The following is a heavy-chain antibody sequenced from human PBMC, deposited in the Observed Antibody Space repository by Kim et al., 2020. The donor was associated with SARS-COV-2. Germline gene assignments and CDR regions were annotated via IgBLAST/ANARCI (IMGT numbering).Heavy chain of an antibody. Sequence: GGSLRLSCRASGFDFGSYAMHWVRQSPDKGLQWVAVVLKDGQWKDYADSVKGRFTISRDNSKNIVYLQMNNLRSDEAAIYYCVKDRSSLLGAVIIGLFEAGGRGTLVTLSS. D-gene: IGHD3-3*01. CDR1: GFDFGSYA. CDR2: VLKDGQWK. V-gene: IGHV3-30-3*02. CDR3: VKDRSSLLGAVIIGLFEA. J-gene: IGHJ4*02.